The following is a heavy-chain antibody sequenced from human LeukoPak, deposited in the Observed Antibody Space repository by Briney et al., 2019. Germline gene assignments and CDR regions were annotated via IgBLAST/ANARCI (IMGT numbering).Heavy chain of an antibody. CDR1: GGSISSGGYY. Sequence: SETLSLTCTVSGGSISSGGYYWSWIRQHPGKGLEWIGYIYYSGSTYYNPSLKSRVTISVDTSKNQFSLKLSSVTAADTAVYYCARGPWAARRGYGMDVWGQGTTVTVSS. CDR3: ARGPWAARRGYGMDV. CDR2: IYYSGST. J-gene: IGHJ6*02. D-gene: IGHD6-6*01. V-gene: IGHV4-31*03.